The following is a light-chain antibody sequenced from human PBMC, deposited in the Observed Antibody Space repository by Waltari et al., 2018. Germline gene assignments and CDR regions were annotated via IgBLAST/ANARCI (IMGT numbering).Light chain of an antibody. J-gene: IGKJ3*01. CDR3: QQYYSTPLT. Sequence: DIVMTQSPDSLAVSLGERATINCKSSQSILYSTNNRNYLAWYQQRPGQRPKLLIYCASTRESGVPDRFSGSGSGTDFTLTISSLQAEDVAVYYCQQYYSTPLTFGPGTKVDIK. CDR2: CAS. CDR1: QSILYSTNNRNY. V-gene: IGKV4-1*01.